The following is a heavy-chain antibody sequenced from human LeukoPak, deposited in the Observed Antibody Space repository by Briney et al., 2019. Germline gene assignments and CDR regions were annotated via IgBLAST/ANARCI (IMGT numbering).Heavy chain of an antibody. V-gene: IGHV1-18*01. J-gene: IGHJ5*02. CDR1: GYTFTSYG. D-gene: IGHD3-9*01. CDR2: ISAYNGNT. CDR3: VRDREYYDILTGPHWFDP. Sequence: ASVKVSCKASGYTFTSYGISWVRQAPGQGLEWMGWISAYNGNTNYAQKLQGRVTMTTDTSTSTAYMELRSLRSDDTAVYYCVRDREYYDILTGPHWFDPWGQGTLVTVSS.